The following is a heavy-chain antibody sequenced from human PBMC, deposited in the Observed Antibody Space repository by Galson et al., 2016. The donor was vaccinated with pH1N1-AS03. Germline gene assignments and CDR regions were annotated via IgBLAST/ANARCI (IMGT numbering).Heavy chain of an antibody. CDR3: VKESLCEGGNCNSRVLEAYDI. CDR2: IAFDANRE. D-gene: IGHD2-21*01. J-gene: IGHJ3*02. Sequence: SLRLSCAASGFTFSRFGMHWVRQAPGKGLEWVTFIAFDANRENYADPVSGRFTIPRDNSKNTVYLQMNSLKSDASAVYYCVKESLCEGGNCNSRVLEAYDIWGQGTVVTVSS. CDR1: GFTFSRFG. V-gene: IGHV3-30*02.